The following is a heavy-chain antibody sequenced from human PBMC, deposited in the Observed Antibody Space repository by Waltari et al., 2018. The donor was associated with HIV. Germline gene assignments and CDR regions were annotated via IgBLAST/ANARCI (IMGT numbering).Heavy chain of an antibody. J-gene: IGHJ4*02. Sequence: QVQLQESGPGLVKPSETLSLTCTVSGGSISSYYWSWIRQPPGKGLEWIGYIYYSGSTNYNPSLKSRVTISVDTSKNQFSLKLSSVTAADTAVYYCARVKSDFWSGYSHFDYWGQGTLVTVSS. D-gene: IGHD3-3*01. CDR2: IYYSGST. CDR1: GGSISSYY. CDR3: ARVKSDFWSGYSHFDY. V-gene: IGHV4-59*01.